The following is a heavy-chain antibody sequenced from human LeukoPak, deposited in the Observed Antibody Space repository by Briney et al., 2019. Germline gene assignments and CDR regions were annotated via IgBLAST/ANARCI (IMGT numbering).Heavy chain of an antibody. CDR2: INHSGST. J-gene: IGHJ4*02. D-gene: IGHD4-23*01. Sequence: GSLRLSCAASGFTFSSYGMSWVRQAPGKGLEWIGEINHSGSTNYNPSLKSRVTISVDTSKNQFSLKLSSVTAADTAMYYCARVSRGNSVGGDYWGQGTLVTVSS. CDR3: ARVSRGNSVGGDY. CDR1: GFTFSSYG. V-gene: IGHV4-34*01.